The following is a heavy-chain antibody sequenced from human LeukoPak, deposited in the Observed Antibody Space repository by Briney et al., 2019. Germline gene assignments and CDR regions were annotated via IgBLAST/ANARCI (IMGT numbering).Heavy chain of an antibody. V-gene: IGHV1-2*06. CDR2: INPNSGGT. CDR1: GYTFTGYY. J-gene: IGHJ4*02. D-gene: IGHD3-22*01. Sequence: ASVKVSCEASGYTFTGYYMHWVRQAPGQGLEWMGRINPNSGGTNYAQKFQGRVTMTRDTSISTAYMELSRLRSDDTAVYYCARVVHYDSSGYYYFLDYWGQGTLVTVSS. CDR3: ARVVHYDSSGYYYFLDY.